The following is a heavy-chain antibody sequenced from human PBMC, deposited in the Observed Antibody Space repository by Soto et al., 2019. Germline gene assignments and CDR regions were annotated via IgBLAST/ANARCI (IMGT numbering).Heavy chain of an antibody. CDR3: ARDLFDYDSSGYYYRWFDP. CDR2: ISAYNGNT. D-gene: IGHD3-22*01. J-gene: IGHJ5*02. CDR1: GYTFTSYG. Sequence: ASVKVSCKASGYTFTSYGISWVRQAPGQGLEWMGWISAYNGNTNYAQKLQGRVTMTTDTSTSTAYMELRSLRSDDTAVYYCARDLFDYDSSGYYYRWFDPWGQGTLVTVSS. V-gene: IGHV1-18*01.